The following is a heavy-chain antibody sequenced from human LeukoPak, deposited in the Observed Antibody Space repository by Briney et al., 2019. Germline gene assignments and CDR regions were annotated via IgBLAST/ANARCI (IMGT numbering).Heavy chain of an antibody. Sequence: ASVKVSCKASGYTFSTYAIHWVRQAPGQRLEWMGWISAGNGNTRYSQKFQGRVTITRDTSASTAYMELSSLTSEDTAVYYCARSNDGDYWGQGTLVTVSS. V-gene: IGHV1-3*01. D-gene: IGHD5-24*01. J-gene: IGHJ4*02. CDR1: GYTFSTYA. CDR2: ISAGNGNT. CDR3: ARSNDGDY.